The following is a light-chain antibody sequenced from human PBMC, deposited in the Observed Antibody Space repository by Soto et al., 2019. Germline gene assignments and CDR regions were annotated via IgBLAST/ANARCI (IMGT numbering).Light chain of an antibody. CDR2: AAS. Sequence: DIQMTQSPSSLSASVGDRVTITCRASRSIGTYLNWYQLKPGKAPKFLIFAASSLQSGVPSRFSGSGSETDFTLTISSLQPEDFATYYCQQSYSTSVTFGQGTKVEIK. CDR1: RSIGTY. V-gene: IGKV1-39*01. CDR3: QQSYSTSVT. J-gene: IGKJ1*01.